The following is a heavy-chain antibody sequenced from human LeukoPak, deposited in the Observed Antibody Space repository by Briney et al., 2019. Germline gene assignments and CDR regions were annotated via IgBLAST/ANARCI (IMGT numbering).Heavy chain of an antibody. D-gene: IGHD3-22*01. J-gene: IGHJ3*02. CDR1: GGSFSGYY. CDR3: ARVTRIHPTSFLDYYDSSGYYLHAFDI. CDR2: INHSGST. Sequence: SSETLSLTCAVYGGSFSGYYWSWIRQPPGKGLEWIGKINHSGSTNYNPSLKSRVTISVDTSKNQFSLKLSSVTAADTAVYYCARVTRIHPTSFLDYYDSSGYYLHAFDIWGQGTMVTVSS. V-gene: IGHV4-34*01.